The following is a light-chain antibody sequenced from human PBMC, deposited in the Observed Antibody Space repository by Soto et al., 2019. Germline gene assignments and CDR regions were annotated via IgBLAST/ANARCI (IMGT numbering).Light chain of an antibody. Sequence: QSVLTQPPSASGTPGQTVTISCSGSSSKIGSSYVFWYQQLPGTAPKLLIYRNNQRPSGVPDRFSGSKSGTSASLAISGLRSVDEADYYCASWDVTLDVVFGGGTKLTVL. J-gene: IGLJ2*01. CDR1: SSKIGSSY. CDR3: ASWDVTLDVV. CDR2: RNN. V-gene: IGLV1-47*01.